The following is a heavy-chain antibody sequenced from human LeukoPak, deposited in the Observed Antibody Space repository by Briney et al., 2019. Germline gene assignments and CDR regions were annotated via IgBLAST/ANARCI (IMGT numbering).Heavy chain of an antibody. D-gene: IGHD3-10*01. V-gene: IGHV4-39*01. CDR1: GGSISSSSYY. J-gene: IGHJ4*02. CDR2: TYYSGST. Sequence: SETLSLTRTVSGGSISSSSYYWGWIRQPPGKGLGWIGGTYYSGSTYYNPSLKSRVTISVDTSKNQFSLKLSSVTAADTAVYYCARAPPDYYGSGSYYNISGYWGQGTLVTVSS. CDR3: ARAPPDYYGSGSYYNISGY.